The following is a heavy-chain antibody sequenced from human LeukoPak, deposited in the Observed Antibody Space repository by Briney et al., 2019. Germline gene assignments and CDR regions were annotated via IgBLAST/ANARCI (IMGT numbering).Heavy chain of an antibody. D-gene: IGHD3-22*01. V-gene: IGHV3-23*01. Sequence: QAGGSLRLSCAASGFTFNIYAMSWVRLAPGKGLQWVASMCGSAGCTYCADSVKGRFTISRDNSKNTLYLQMNSLRAEDTAIYYCARDRPNYHESNGHYYQRDGDHWGQGTLVTVSS. J-gene: IGHJ5*02. CDR2: MCGSAGCT. CDR1: GFTFNIYA. CDR3: ARDRPNYHESNGHYYQRDGDH.